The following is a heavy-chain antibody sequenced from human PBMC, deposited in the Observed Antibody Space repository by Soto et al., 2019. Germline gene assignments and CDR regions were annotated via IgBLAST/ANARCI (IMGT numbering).Heavy chain of an antibody. CDR2: IYYSGST. D-gene: IGHD3-10*01. V-gene: IGHV4-39*01. J-gene: IGHJ4*02. CDR3: ARGRNVVRGVITKYYFDY. Sequence: PSETLSLTCTVSGGSISSSSYYWGWIRQPPGKGLEWIGSIYYSGSTYYNPSLKSRVTISVDTSKNQFSLKLSSVTAADTAVYYCARGRNVVRGVITKYYFDYWGQGTLVTVS. CDR1: GGSISSSSYY.